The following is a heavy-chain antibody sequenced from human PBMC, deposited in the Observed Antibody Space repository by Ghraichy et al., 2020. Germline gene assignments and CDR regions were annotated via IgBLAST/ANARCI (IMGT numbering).Heavy chain of an antibody. CDR1: GGSISSSSYY. J-gene: IGHJ4*02. D-gene: IGHD3-22*01. V-gene: IGHV4-39*07. CDR2: IYYSGST. CDR3: AREWKGGGYSLDY. Sequence: SETLSLTCTVSGGSISSSSYYWGWIRQPPGKGLEWIGSIYYSGSTYYNPSLKSRVTISVDTSKNQFSLKLSSVTAADTAVYYCAREWKGGGYSLDYWGQGTLVTVSS.